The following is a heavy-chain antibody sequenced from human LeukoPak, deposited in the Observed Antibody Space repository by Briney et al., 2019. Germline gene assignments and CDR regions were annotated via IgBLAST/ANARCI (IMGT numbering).Heavy chain of an antibody. CDR1: GFTFSSYA. Sequence: PEGSLRLSCAASGFTFSSYAMSWIRQPPGKGLEWIGRIYYSGSTNYNPSLKSRVTISVDTSKNQFSLKLSSVTAADTAVYYCARHRIQLWFFAGNSAAYNWFDPWGQGTLVTVSS. D-gene: IGHD5-18*01. J-gene: IGHJ5*02. CDR2: IYYSGST. V-gene: IGHV4-34*01. CDR3: ARHRIQLWFFAGNSAAYNWFDP.